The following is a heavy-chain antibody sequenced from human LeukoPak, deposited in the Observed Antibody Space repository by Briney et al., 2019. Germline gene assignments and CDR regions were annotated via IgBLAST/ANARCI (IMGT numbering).Heavy chain of an antibody. CDR3: ARDTYSYYDFWSGYYSNVPDV. V-gene: IGHV3-7*01. Sequence: PGGSLRLSCAASGFTFSSYWMSWVRQAPGKGLEWVANIKQDGSEKYYVDSVKGRFTISRDNAKNSLYLQMNSLRAEDTAVYYCARDTYSYYDFWSGYYSNVPDVWGKGTTVTVSS. J-gene: IGHJ6*04. D-gene: IGHD3-3*01. CDR1: GFTFSSYW. CDR2: IKQDGSEK.